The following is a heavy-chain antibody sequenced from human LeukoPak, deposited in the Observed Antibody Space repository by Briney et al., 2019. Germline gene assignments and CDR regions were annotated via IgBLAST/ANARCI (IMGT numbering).Heavy chain of an antibody. D-gene: IGHD3-22*01. V-gene: IGHV3-23*01. CDR3: ATEDSSDYYSFDY. CDR2: ISESGGYT. CDR1: GFTFSSYA. J-gene: IGHJ4*02. Sequence: GGSLRLSCAGSGFTFSSYAMSWVRQAPGKGLEWVSAISESGGYTKYADPVKGRFTISRDNSKNTLYLQMNSLKAEDTAAYYCATEDSSDYYSFDYWGQGTLVTISS.